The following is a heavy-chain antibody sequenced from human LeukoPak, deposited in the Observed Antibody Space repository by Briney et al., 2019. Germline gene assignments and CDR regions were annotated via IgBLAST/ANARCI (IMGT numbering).Heavy chain of an antibody. V-gene: IGHV3-30*18. CDR1: GFTFSSYG. D-gene: IGHD6-19*01. J-gene: IGHJ6*03. CDR3: AKASGWTNDYYYYYMDV. CDR2: ISYDGSNK. Sequence: GGSLRLSCAASGFTFSSYGMHWVRQAPGKGLEWVAVISYDGSNKYYADSVKGRFTISRDNSKKTLYLQMNSLRAEDTAVYYCAKASGWTNDYYYYYMDVWGKGTTVTVSS.